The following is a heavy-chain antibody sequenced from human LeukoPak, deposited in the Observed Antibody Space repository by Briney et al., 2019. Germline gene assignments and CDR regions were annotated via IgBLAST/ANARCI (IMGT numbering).Heavy chain of an antibody. CDR2: INPNSGGT. D-gene: IGHD6-19*01. CDR3: AREWKGSGWYAFYYYGMDV. Sequence: ASVKVSCKASGYTFTGYYMHWVRQAPGQGLEWMGRINPNSGGTKYSQKFQGRVTITRDTSASTAYMELSSLRSEDTAVYYCAREWKGSGWYAFYYYGMDVWGQGTTVTVSS. V-gene: IGHV1-2*06. CDR1: GYTFTGYY. J-gene: IGHJ6*02.